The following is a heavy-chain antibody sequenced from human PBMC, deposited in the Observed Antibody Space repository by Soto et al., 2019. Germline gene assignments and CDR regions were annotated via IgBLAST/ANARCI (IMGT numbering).Heavy chain of an antibody. CDR2: IDPSDSQI. CDR1: GYRFNDYW. D-gene: IGHD4-17*01. J-gene: IGHJ4*02. Sequence: GESLKISCQGSGYRFNDYWISWVRQMPGKGLEWMGRIDPSDSQIKYSPSFQGHITISSDKSFSTAYLQWRTLKASDTAMYYCGRSPGLIPTVMEDWGQGTLVTVSS. CDR3: GRSPGLIPTVMED. V-gene: IGHV5-10-1*01.